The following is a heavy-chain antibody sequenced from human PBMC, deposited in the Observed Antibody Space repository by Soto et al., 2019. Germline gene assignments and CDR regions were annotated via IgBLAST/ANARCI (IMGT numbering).Heavy chain of an antibody. CDR3: ARHHCSSTSCYSRWFDP. CDR1: SGSISNYY. Sequence: SETLSLTCSVSSGSISNYYWSWIRQPPGKGLEWIGYLYNSGSTNYNPSLKSRVTISVDTSTNQFFLKLSSVTAADTAVYYCARHHCSSTSCYSRWFDPWGQGTQVTVSS. V-gene: IGHV4-59*08. CDR2: LYNSGST. D-gene: IGHD2-2*01. J-gene: IGHJ5*02.